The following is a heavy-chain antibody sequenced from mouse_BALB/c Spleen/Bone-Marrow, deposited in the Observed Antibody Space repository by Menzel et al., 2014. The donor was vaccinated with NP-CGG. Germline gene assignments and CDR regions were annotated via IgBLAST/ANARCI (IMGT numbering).Heavy chain of an antibody. CDR2: ISYSGST. Sequence: ESGPGLVKPSQSLSLTCTVTGSSITSDYAWNWIRQFPGNKLEWMGYISYSGSTSYNPSLKSRISITRDTSKNQFFLQLKSVTTEDTATYYCASITTVVGTWDAMDYWGQGTSVTVSS. CDR1: GSSITSDYA. J-gene: IGHJ4*01. CDR3: ASITTVVGTWDAMDY. V-gene: IGHV3-2*02. D-gene: IGHD1-1*01.